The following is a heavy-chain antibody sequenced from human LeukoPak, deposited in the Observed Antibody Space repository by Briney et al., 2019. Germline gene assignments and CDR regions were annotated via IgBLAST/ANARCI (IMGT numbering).Heavy chain of an antibody. CDR2: INWNGIST. Sequence: PGGSLRLSCAASGFSFENHGMSWVRQAPGKGLEWVSGINWNGISTTYADSVKGRFTISRDNAKNSLFLLMSSLRAEDTAFYYCARAIEYCSGGSCLLDSWGQGTLVTVSS. J-gene: IGHJ4*02. CDR1: GFSFENHG. D-gene: IGHD2-15*01. CDR3: ARAIEYCSGGSCLLDS. V-gene: IGHV3-20*04.